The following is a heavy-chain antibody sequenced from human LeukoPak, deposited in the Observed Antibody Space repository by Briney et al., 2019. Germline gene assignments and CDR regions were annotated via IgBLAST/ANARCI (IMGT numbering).Heavy chain of an antibody. Sequence: GGSLRLSCAASGFTFSSYSMNWVRQAPGKWLEWVSSISSSSSYIYYADSVKGRFTISRDNAKNSLYLQMNSLRAEDTAVYYCARTPGPYYYDSSGSFDYWGQGTLVTVSS. V-gene: IGHV3-21*01. CDR1: GFTFSSYS. J-gene: IGHJ4*02. CDR3: ARTPGPYYYDSSGSFDY. D-gene: IGHD3-22*01. CDR2: ISSSSSYI.